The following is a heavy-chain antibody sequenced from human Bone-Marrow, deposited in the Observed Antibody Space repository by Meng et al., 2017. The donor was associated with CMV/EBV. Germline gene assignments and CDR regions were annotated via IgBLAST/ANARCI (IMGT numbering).Heavy chain of an antibody. CDR3: ARDLLYSGADY. D-gene: IGHD6-19*01. CDR1: GGSISSSNW. J-gene: IGHJ4*02. CDR2: IYHSGNI. V-gene: IGHV4-4*02. Sequence: SETLSLTCAVSGGSISSSNWWSWVRQPPGKGLEWIGEIYHSGNINYNPSLKSRVTISVDKSKNQFSLKLNSVTAADTAVYYCARDLLYSGADYWGQGTLVTVSS.